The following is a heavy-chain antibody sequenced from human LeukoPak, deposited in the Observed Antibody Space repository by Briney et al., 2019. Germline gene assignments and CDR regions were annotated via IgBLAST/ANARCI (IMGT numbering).Heavy chain of an antibody. D-gene: IGHD3-22*01. J-gene: IGHJ4*02. CDR2: INQDGSEK. V-gene: IGHV3-7*01. Sequence: GGSLRLSCAASQFTFSSHWMSWFRQAPGKGLEWVANINQDGSEKYYVDSVKGRFTISRDNTKSSLFLQMNTLRPENTAVYYCARDPTYYDRSGYDYWGQGTVVTVSS. CDR1: QFTFSSHW. CDR3: ARDPTYYDRSGYDY.